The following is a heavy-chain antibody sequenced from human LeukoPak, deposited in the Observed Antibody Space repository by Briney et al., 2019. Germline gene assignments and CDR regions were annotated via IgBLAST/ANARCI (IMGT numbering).Heavy chain of an antibody. J-gene: IGHJ5*02. Sequence: ASVKVSCKASGYTFTSYGISWVRQAPGQGLEWMGWISAYNGNTNYAQKLQGRVTMTTDTSTSTAYMELRSLRSDDTAVYYCARFLSVDFWSSVWFDPWGQGTLVTVSS. CDR2: ISAYNGNT. V-gene: IGHV1-18*01. CDR3: ARFLSVDFWSSVWFDP. D-gene: IGHD3-3*01. CDR1: GYTFTSYG.